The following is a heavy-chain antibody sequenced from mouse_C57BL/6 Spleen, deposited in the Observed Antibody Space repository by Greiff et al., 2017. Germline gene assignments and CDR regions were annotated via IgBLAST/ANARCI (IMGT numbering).Heavy chain of an antibody. CDR3: ARELQGEGYFDY. V-gene: IGHV5-4*01. Sequence: EVKLVESGGGLVKPGGSLKLSCAASGFTFSSYAMSWVRQTPEKRLEWVATISDGGSYTYYTDNVKGRFTISRDNAKNNVYLQMSNLKSEDTAMYYCARELQGEGYFDYWGQGTTLTVSS. J-gene: IGHJ2*01. CDR1: GFTFSSYA. CDR2: ISDGGSYT. D-gene: IGHD2-12*01.